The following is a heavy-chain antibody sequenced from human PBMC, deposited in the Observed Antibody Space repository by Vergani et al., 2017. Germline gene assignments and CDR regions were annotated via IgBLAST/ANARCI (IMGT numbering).Heavy chain of an antibody. CDR3: ARSARSSWSAHVDY. J-gene: IGHJ4*02. CDR1: GYSFINYG. CDR2: VSPYNGNT. V-gene: IGHV1-18*01. Sequence: VQSGDEVKKPGASVKVSCKTSGYSFINYGISWVRQAPGQGLEWLGWVSPYNGNTNYGQKIQGRVTMTTDTSTRTAYMQLRSLRSDDTAVYYCARSARSSWSAHVDYWGQGTLVTVSS. D-gene: IGHD6-13*01.